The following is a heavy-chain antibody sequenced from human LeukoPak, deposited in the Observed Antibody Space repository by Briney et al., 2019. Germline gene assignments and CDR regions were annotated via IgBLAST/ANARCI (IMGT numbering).Heavy chain of an antibody. CDR3: ARDRPTALIRDYYYYMDV. Sequence: SVKVSCKASGGTFSNYAISWVRQAPGQGLEWMGGIIPIFGTANYAQKFQGRVTITADESTSTAYMELSSLRSEDTAVYYCARDRPTALIRDYYYYMDVWGKGTTVTVSS. D-gene: IGHD3-10*01. CDR2: IIPIFGTA. J-gene: IGHJ6*03. V-gene: IGHV1-69*13. CDR1: GGTFSNYA.